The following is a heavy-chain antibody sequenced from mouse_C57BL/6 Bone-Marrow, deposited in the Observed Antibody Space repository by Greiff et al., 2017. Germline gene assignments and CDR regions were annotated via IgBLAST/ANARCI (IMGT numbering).Heavy chain of an antibody. V-gene: IGHV1-64*01. Sequence: QVQLQQPGAELVKPGASVKLSCKASGYTFTSYWMHWVKQRPGQGLEWIGMIHPNSGSTNYNEKFKSKATLTVDKSSSTAYMQLSSLTSEDSAVXYCAREDGYYVGCAYGGQGTLVTVSA. CDR1: GYTFTSYW. CDR3: AREDGYYVGCAY. CDR2: IHPNSGST. D-gene: IGHD2-3*01. J-gene: IGHJ3*01.